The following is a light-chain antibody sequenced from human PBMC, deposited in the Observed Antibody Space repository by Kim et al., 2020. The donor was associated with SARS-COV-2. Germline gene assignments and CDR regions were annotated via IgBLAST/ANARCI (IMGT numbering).Light chain of an antibody. Sequence: SSELPQDPAVSVALGQTVRITCQGDSLRSYYATWYQQKPGQAPIVVIYGKNNRPSGIPDRFSGSSSGDTASLTITGTQVGDEADYYCNSRGSNDNVLFGGGTELTVL. V-gene: IGLV3-19*01. CDR2: GKN. CDR1: SLRSYY. CDR3: NSRGSNDNVL. J-gene: IGLJ2*01.